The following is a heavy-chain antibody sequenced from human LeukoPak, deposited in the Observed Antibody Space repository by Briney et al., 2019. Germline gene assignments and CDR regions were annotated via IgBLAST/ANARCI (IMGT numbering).Heavy chain of an antibody. CDR3: ARGRKWGESGFDY. J-gene: IGHJ4*02. V-gene: IGHV6-1*01. CDR2: TYYRSKWYH. Sequence: SQTLSLTCAISGDSVSSNSAAWNWIRQTPSRGLEWLGRTYYRSKWYHDYAVSVKSRITVNPDTSKNHFSLQLKSVTPEDTAVYYCARGRKWGESGFDYWGQGTLVTVSS. CDR1: GDSVSSNSAA. D-gene: IGHD1-26*01.